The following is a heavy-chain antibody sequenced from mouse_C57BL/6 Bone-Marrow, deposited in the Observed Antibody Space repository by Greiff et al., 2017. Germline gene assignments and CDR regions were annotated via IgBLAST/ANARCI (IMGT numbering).Heavy chain of an antibody. J-gene: IGHJ4*01. Sequence: QVQLQQSGPGLVQPSQSLSITCTVSGFSLTSYGVHWVRQSPGKGLEWLGVIWRGGSTDYNAAFMSRLSITKDNSKSQVFFKMNSLQADDTAIYYCAKKGGIYYDYEDAMDDWGQGTSVTVSS. CDR1: GFSLTSYG. CDR2: IWRGGST. V-gene: IGHV2-5*01. CDR3: AKKGGIYYDYEDAMDD. D-gene: IGHD2-4*01.